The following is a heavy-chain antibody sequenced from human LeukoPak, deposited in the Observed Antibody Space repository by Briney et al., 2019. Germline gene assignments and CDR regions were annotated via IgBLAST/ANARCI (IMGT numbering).Heavy chain of an antibody. CDR2: ISHSGTA. Sequence: SEALSLTCAVYGGSFSGYNWNWIRQPPGKGLEWIGEISHSGTAKYNPALKSRVTMSVDTSKNQISLKLISVTAADTAVYYCARGSPKLDSWGQGTLVSVSS. V-gene: IGHV4-34*01. CDR1: GGSFSGYN. J-gene: IGHJ5*01. CDR3: ARGSPKLDS.